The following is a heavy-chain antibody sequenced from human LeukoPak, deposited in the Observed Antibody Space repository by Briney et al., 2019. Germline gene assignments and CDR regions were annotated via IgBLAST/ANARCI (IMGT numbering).Heavy chain of an antibody. CDR2: INWNGGIT. CDR1: GFTFDDYG. CDR3: ARDLYRIVVVPHYFDY. Sequence: GGSLRLSCAASGFTFDDYGMSWVRQVPGKGLEWVSGINWNGGITGYVDSVKGRFTVSRDNAKNTLHLQMNSLRAEDTAVYYCARDLYRIVVVPHYFDYWGQGTLVTVSS. D-gene: IGHD3-22*01. V-gene: IGHV3-20*04. J-gene: IGHJ4*02.